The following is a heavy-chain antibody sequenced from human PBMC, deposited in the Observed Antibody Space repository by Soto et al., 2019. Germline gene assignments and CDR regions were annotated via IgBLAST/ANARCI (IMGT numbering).Heavy chain of an antibody. CDR1: GFTFSSNA. J-gene: IGHJ4*02. CDR3: AKQRAGFGSGSDTYYFDY. CDR2: ISGSGGTT. D-gene: IGHD3-10*01. Sequence: EVQLLESGGGLVQPGGSLRISCIGSGFTFSSNAMSWVRQAPGKGLEWVSAISGSGGTTYYADSVKGRFAVSRDNSNNTLYLQTNSLRAEDTAVYYCAKQRAGFGSGSDTYYFDYWGQGTLVTVSS. V-gene: IGHV3-23*01.